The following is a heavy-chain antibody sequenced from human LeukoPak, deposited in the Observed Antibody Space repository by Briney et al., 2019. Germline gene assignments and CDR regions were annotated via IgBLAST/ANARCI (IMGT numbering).Heavy chain of an antibody. CDR1: GYTFTGYY. V-gene: IGHV1-2*02. CDR2: INPNSGGT. D-gene: IGHD2-8*02. J-gene: IGHJ6*03. Sequence: ASVKVSCKASGYTFTGYYMHWVQQAPGQGLEWMGWINPNSGGTNYAQKFQGRVTMTRDMSTSTVYMELSSLRSEDTAVYYCARGRLVRSVAHSHYYYYMDVWGKGTTVTISS. CDR3: ARGRLVRSVAHSHYYYYMDV.